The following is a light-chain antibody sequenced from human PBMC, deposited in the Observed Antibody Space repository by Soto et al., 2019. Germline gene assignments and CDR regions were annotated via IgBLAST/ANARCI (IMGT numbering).Light chain of an antibody. J-gene: IGLJ3*02. V-gene: IGLV1-40*01. CDR1: TFD. CDR2: GNT. CDR3: QSYDSSQSGWV. Sequence: QSVLTQPPSVSGAPGQTVTISCTGATFDVHWYQQFPGAAPIVLIYGNTNRPSGVPDRFSGSKSGTSASLAIAGLQAEDEGDYYCQSYDSSQSGWVFGGGTTVTVL.